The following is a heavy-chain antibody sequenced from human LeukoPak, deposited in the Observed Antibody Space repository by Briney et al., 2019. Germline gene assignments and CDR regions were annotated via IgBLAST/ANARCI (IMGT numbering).Heavy chain of an antibody. V-gene: IGHV4-38-2*02. CDR2: ISHSGTT. J-gene: IGHJ4*02. Sequence: SETLSLTCTVFGYSINSDYYWGWIRQSPEKGLEWIASISHSGTTYYNPSLRSRVSISVDTSKNQFSLKLRSVTAADTALYYCVRVYYYGSGSNFFDYWGQGTLVTVSS. D-gene: IGHD3-10*01. CDR3: VRVYYYGSGSNFFDY. CDR1: GYSINSDYY.